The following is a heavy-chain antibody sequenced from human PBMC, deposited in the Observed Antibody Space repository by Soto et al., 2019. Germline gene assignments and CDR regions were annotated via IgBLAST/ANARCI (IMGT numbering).Heavy chain of an antibody. J-gene: IGHJ4*02. CDR1: GGSISSSSYY. CDR3: ARRGSSSWYGY. D-gene: IGHD6-13*01. CDR2: IYYSGST. V-gene: IGHV4-39*01. Sequence: QLQLQESGPGLVKPSETLSLTCTVSGGSISSSSYYWGWIRQPPGKGLEWIGSIYYSGSTYYNPSLKRRVTISVDTPRDQFSLKLSSVTAADTAGYYCARRGSSSWYGYWGQGTLVTVSS.